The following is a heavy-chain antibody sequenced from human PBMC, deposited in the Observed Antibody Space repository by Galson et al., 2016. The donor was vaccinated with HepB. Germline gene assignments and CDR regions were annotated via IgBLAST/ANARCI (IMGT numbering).Heavy chain of an antibody. Sequence: SETLSLTCTVSSGFISTYYWSWIRQPPGKGLEWLGYIYPSGTTNYNPSPKSRVTISIDTATNQFSLPLCSVTAADTAVYYCAALLASGYGTGRLDYWGQGTLVAVSS. J-gene: IGHJ4*02. V-gene: IGHV4-59*01. CDR3: AALLASGYGTGRLDY. D-gene: IGHD3-9*01. CDR2: IYPSGTT. CDR1: SGFISTYY.